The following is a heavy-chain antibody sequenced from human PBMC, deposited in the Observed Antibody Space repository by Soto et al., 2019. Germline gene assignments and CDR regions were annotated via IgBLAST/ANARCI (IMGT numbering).Heavy chain of an antibody. CDR1: GGSFSAYY. D-gene: IGHD1-26*01. V-gene: IGHV4-34*12. Sequence: SETLSLTGAVYGGSFSAYYWSWVRQPPGKGLAWIGEIIHSDSTKYNPSLKSRVTISVDTSKNQFSLKLSSVTAADTAVYYCARQRPTDGRWEFANYYGMDVWGQGTPVTVSS. J-gene: IGHJ6*02. CDR2: IIHSDST. CDR3: ARQRPTDGRWEFANYYGMDV.